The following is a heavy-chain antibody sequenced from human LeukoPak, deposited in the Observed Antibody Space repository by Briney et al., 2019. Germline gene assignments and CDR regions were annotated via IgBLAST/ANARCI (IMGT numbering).Heavy chain of an antibody. V-gene: IGHV3-48*01. J-gene: IGHJ4*02. CDR1: GFVFRSYS. D-gene: IGHD1-26*01. CDR2: IGTSSSTQ. CDR3: ARGSGGYYFDY. Sequence: GGSLRLSCAASGFVFRSYSMNWVRQAPGKGLEWIANIGTSSSTQYYADSVKGRFTISRDNGKNSLYLQMNSLRAEDTAVYYCARGSGGYYFDYWGQGTLVTVSS.